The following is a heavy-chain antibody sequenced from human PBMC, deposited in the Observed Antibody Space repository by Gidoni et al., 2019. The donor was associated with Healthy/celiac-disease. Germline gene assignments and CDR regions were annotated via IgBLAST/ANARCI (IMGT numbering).Heavy chain of an antibody. D-gene: IGHD2-2*01. CDR2: IVVGSGNT. CDR3: AADRRDCSSTSCYPRTFDP. J-gene: IGHJ5*02. Sequence: QMQLVPSGPEVKKPGTSVKVSCKASGFTFTSSAVQWVRQPRGQRLEWIGWIVVGSGNTNYAQKFQERVTITRDMSTSTAYMELSSLRSEDTAVYYCAADRRDCSSTSCYPRTFDPWGQGTLVTVSS. CDR1: GFTFTSSA. V-gene: IGHV1-58*01.